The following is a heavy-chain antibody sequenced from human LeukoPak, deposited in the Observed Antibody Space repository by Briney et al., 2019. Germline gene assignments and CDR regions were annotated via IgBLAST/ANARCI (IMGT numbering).Heavy chain of an antibody. CDR3: TRGTRGGGEDY. CDR1: GGSISSYY. Sequence: PSETLSLTCTVSGGSISSYYWSWIRQPPGKGLEWIGSIYHSGSTYYNPSLKSRVTISVDTSKNQFSLKLSSVTAADTAVYYCTRGTRGGGEDYWGQGTLVTVSS. CDR2: IYHSGST. V-gene: IGHV4-59*01. D-gene: IGHD3-16*01. J-gene: IGHJ4*02.